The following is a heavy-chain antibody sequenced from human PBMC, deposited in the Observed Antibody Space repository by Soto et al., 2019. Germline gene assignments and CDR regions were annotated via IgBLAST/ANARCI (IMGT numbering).Heavy chain of an antibody. CDR3: ARGGTTVTDF. Sequence: QVQLVESGGGLVKPGGSLRLSCVASGFTFNDYYMSWIRQAPGKGLEWVSYISSSSGYTNYADSVKVRFTISRDNARNSLYLQMNSLRAEDMAVYYCARGGTTVTDFWGQGTLVTVSS. V-gene: IGHV3-11*06. J-gene: IGHJ4*02. CDR1: GFTFNDYY. D-gene: IGHD4-17*01. CDR2: ISSSSGYT.